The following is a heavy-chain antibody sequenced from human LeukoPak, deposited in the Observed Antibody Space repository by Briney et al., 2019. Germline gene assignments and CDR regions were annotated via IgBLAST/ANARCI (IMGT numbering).Heavy chain of an antibody. CDR1: GGSISSSSYY. Sequence: SETLSLTCTVSGGSISSSSYYWGWIRQPPGKGLEWIGIIYYSGSTYYNLSLKSRLTISVDTSKNQFSLKLSFMTAADTAVYYCVRENVSGLFGVVISKGWFDSWGQGTLVTVSS. D-gene: IGHD3-3*01. CDR3: VRENVSGLFGVVISKGWFDS. V-gene: IGHV4-39*07. CDR2: IYYSGST. J-gene: IGHJ5*01.